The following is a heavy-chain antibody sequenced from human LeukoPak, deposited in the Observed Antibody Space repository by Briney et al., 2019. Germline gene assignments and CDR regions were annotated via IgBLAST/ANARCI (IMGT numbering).Heavy chain of an antibody. V-gene: IGHV3-9*01. CDR2: ISLNSGTK. CDR3: ARAVRYCSSTSCYYFDY. J-gene: IGHJ4*02. D-gene: IGHD2-2*01. CDR1: GFIFDDYA. Sequence: GRSLRLSCAASGFIFDDYAMHWVRQAPGKGLEWVSGISLNSGTKAYADSVKGRFTISRDNAKNSLYLQMNSLRAEDTAVYYCARAVRYCSSTSCYYFDYWGQGTLVTVSS.